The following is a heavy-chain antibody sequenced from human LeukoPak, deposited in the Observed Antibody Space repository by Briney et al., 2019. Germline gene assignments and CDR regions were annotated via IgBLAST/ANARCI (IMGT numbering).Heavy chain of an antibody. CDR3: ALAPGRLRGVNKY. CDR1: GFTVGSNY. D-gene: IGHD3-10*01. Sequence: GGSLRLSCAASGFTVGSNYMSWVRQAPGKGLEWVSVIYSGGSTYYADSVKGRFTISRDNAKNSLYLQMNSLRAEDTAVYYCALAPGRLRGVNKYWGQGTLVTVSS. V-gene: IGHV3-66*01. CDR2: IYSGGST. J-gene: IGHJ4*02.